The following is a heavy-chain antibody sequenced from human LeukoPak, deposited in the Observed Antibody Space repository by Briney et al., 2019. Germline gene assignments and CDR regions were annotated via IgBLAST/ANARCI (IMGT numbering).Heavy chain of an antibody. V-gene: IGHV2-70*01. D-gene: IGHD3-10*01. J-gene: IGHJ4*02. CDR1: GFSLSTSGMC. Sequence: RESGPALVKLTQTLTLTCTLSGFSLSTSGMCVSWIRQPPGKALEWLALIDRDDDKYYSTSLKTRLTISKDPSKNQVVLTMTNIDPVDTAPYSSARIPYGSGSYDYWGQGTLVTVSS. CDR2: IDRDDDK. CDR3: ARIPYGSGSYDY.